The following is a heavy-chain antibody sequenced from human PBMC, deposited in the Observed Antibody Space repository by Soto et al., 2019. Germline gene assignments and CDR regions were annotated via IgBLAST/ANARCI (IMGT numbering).Heavy chain of an antibody. CDR2: IYPADSDI. V-gene: IGHV5-51*01. Sequence: EVQLVQSGAEVKQPGESLQISCKGSGYSFTNHWIDWVRQIPGKGLQWMGVIYPADSDIKYSPSFQGHVTLSVDKSTSTAYLQWSGLKASDTGVYFCARRIYGANDYWGQGTQVTVSS. D-gene: IGHD4-17*01. CDR3: ARRIYGANDY. J-gene: IGHJ4*02. CDR1: GYSFTNHW.